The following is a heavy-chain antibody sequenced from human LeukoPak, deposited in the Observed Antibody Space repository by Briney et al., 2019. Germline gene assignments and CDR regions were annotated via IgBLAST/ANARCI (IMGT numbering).Heavy chain of an antibody. CDR2: IIPIFGTA. CDR1: GGTFSIYA. Sequence: SVTVSCKASGGTFSIYAISWVRQAPGQGLEWMGGIIPIFGTANYAQKFQGRVTITADESTSTAYMELSSLRSEDTAVYYCAAISGWYPLYYFDYWGQGTLVTVSS. D-gene: IGHD6-19*01. J-gene: IGHJ4*02. V-gene: IGHV1-69*13. CDR3: AAISGWYPLYYFDY.